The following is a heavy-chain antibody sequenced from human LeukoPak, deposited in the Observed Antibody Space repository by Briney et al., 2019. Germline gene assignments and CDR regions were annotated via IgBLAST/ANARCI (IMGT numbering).Heavy chain of an antibody. J-gene: IGHJ4*02. CDR3: ARWVLGHFDY. CDR2: GDYSGGT. Sequence: SETLSLTCTVSGDSFSSVTDYWAWIRQPPGKGLEWIASGDYSGGTYYNPSLESRVAISVDTSKNQFSLKLSSVTAADTAVYYCARWVLGHFDYWGQGTLVTVSS. CDR1: GDSFSSVTDY. V-gene: IGHV4-39*07. D-gene: IGHD1-26*01.